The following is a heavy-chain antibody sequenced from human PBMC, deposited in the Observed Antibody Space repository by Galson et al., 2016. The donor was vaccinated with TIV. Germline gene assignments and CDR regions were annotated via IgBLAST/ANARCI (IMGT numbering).Heavy chain of an antibody. CDR1: GDSVSSGGPF. J-gene: IGHJ4*02. Sequence: TLSLTCTVSGDSVSSGGPFWSWLRQHPERGLEWIGYIHNTGSTYYRPSLKRRLSIFSDTSRNEFSLKLTSVTAADTGVYYCAGVSCDGDCRFYFRGPGTLVTVAS. D-gene: IGHD2-21*02. V-gene: IGHV4-31*03. CDR2: IHNTGST. CDR3: AGVSCDGDCRFYF.